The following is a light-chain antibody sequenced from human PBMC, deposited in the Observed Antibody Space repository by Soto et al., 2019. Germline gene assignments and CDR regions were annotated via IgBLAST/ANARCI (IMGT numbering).Light chain of an antibody. CDR2: DVF. J-gene: IGLJ3*02. Sequence: SALTQPASVSGSPGQSITISCTGTSSDVGGYDYVSWYQQHPGKAPKLMIYDVFNRPSGVSTRFSGSKSYNTASLTISGLQAEDEADYYCSSYTTSSSLWLFGGGTKLTVL. CDR1: SSDVGGYDY. V-gene: IGLV2-14*03. CDR3: SSYTTSSSLWL.